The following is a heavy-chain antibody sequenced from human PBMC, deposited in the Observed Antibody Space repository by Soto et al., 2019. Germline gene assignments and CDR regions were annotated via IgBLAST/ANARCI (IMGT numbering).Heavy chain of an antibody. D-gene: IGHD6-19*01. CDR2: LGGSGGSR. Sequence: TGGALRLSCAAPGFTFCSYALSWVRQAPGKGLEGVSALGGSGGSRYYADSVKGRFTISRDNSKNTLYLQMSSLRAEDTAAYYCAKSAYNSGWPYYFDYWGQGALVTVSS. CDR3: AKSAYNSGWPYYFDY. CDR1: GFTFCSYA. V-gene: IGHV3-23*01. J-gene: IGHJ4*02.